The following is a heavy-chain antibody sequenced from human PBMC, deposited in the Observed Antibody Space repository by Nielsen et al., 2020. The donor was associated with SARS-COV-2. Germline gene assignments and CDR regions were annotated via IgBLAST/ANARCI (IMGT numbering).Heavy chain of an antibody. CDR2: IYPGDSDS. D-gene: IGHD1-26*01. Sequence: GESLKISCKGSGYNFPTQWIGWVRQMPRKGLELMGIIYPGDSDSRYSPSFQGQVTISADKSTNTAYVQWSSLKASDTAMYYCARSPASLGSYFAFDTWGQGTMVIVS. V-gene: IGHV5-51*01. J-gene: IGHJ3*02. CDR1: GYNFPTQW. CDR3: ARSPASLGSYFAFDT.